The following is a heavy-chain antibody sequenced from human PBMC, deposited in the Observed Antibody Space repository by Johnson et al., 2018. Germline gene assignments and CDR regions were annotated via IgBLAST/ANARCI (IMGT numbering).Heavy chain of an antibody. J-gene: IGHJ6*02. V-gene: IGHV3-74*01. CDR1: GFTFSTYW. CDR3: GRAYSNYGSGRVDV. Sequence: VQLQESGGGLVQPGGSLRLSCAASGFTFSTYWMHWVRQAPGKGLVWVSRINGDGSTTKYADSVKGRFTISRDNAKNTRYLQLNSVRAEDTAVYYCGRAYSNYGSGRVDVWGQGTTVTVSS. CDR2: INGDGSTT. D-gene: IGHD3-10*01.